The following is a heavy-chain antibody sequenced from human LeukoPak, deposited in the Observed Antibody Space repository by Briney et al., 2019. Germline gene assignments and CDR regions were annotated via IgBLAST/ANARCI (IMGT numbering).Heavy chain of an antibody. D-gene: IGHD3-22*01. J-gene: IGHJ2*01. CDR2: IYTSGST. CDR1: GGSISSGSYY. Sequence: PSETLSLTCTVSGGSISSGSYYWSWIRQPAGKGLEWIGRIYTSGSTNYNPSLKSRVTISVDTSKNQFSLKLSSVTAADTAVYYCARGGGYYFDSSDLRYFDFWGRGTLVTVSS. CDR3: ARGGGYYFDSSDLRYFDF. V-gene: IGHV4-61*02.